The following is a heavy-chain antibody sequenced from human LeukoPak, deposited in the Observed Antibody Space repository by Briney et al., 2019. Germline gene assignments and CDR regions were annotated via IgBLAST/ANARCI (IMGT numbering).Heavy chain of an antibody. J-gene: IGHJ4*02. CDR1: GFTFSSYG. Sequence: GGSLRLSCAASGFTFSSYGMTWVRQAPGKGLEWVSSISAGGGGTYYADSVKGRFTISRDNSKNTLFLQMNSLRAGDTAVYYCARVQSAAGIFDYWGQGTLVTVSS. CDR2: ISAGGGGT. D-gene: IGHD6-13*01. CDR3: ARVQSAAGIFDY. V-gene: IGHV3-23*01.